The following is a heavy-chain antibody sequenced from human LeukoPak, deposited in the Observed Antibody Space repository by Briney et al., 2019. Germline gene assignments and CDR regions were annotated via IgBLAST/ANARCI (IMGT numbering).Heavy chain of an antibody. CDR3: ARDSARDSGGRLSGAFDI. CDR2: IYSGGST. Sequence: GGSLRLSCAASGLTVSSNYMSWVRQAPGKGPEWVSVIYSGGSTYYADSVKVRFTISRDNSKNTLYLQMNSLRAEDTAVYYCARDSARDSGGRLSGAFDIWGQGTMVTVSS. V-gene: IGHV3-66*01. CDR1: GLTVSSNY. D-gene: IGHD3-22*01. J-gene: IGHJ3*02.